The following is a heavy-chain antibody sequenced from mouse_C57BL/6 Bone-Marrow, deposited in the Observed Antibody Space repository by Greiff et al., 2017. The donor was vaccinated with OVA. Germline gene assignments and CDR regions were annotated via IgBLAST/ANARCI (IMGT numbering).Heavy chain of an antibody. D-gene: IGHD2-2*01. CDR3: AREVNWYFDV. CDR2: IDPSDSYT. J-gene: IGHJ1*03. V-gene: IGHV1-50*01. Sequence: QVQLQQPGAELVKPGASVKLSCKASGYTFTSYRMQWVKQRPGQGLEWIGEIDPSDSYTNYNQKFKGKATLTVDTSSSTAYMQLSSLTSEDSAVYYCAREVNWYFDVWGTGTTVTVSS. CDR1: GYTFTSYR.